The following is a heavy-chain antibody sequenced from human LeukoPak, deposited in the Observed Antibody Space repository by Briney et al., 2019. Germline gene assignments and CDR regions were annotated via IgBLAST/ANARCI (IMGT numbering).Heavy chain of an antibody. D-gene: IGHD3-22*01. Sequence: SVKVSCKASGGTFSSYAISWVRQAPGQGLEWMGRIIPILGIANYAQKFQGRVTITADKSTSTAYMELSSLRSEDTAVYYCARETRRFYDSSDYYYSIIDYWGQGTLVTVSS. CDR2: IIPILGIA. CDR3: ARETRRFYDSSDYYYSIIDY. V-gene: IGHV1-69*04. CDR1: GGTFSSYA. J-gene: IGHJ4*02.